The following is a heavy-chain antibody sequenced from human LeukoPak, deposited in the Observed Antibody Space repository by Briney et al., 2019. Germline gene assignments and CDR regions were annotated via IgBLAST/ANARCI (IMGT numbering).Heavy chain of an antibody. Sequence: GESLKISCKGSGYSFTTYRIGWVRQMPGKGLEWMGIISPGDSDTRYSPSFQGQVTISADKSISTAYLQWSSLKASDTAMYYCARHEVLQWYQIDYWGQGTLVTVSS. CDR3: ARHEVLQWYQIDY. D-gene: IGHD2-2*01. V-gene: IGHV5-51*01. CDR1: GYSFTTYR. J-gene: IGHJ4*02. CDR2: ISPGDSDT.